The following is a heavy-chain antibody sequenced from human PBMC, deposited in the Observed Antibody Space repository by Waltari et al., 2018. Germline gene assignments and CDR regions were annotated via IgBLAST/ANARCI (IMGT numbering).Heavy chain of an antibody. D-gene: IGHD2-2*01. Sequence: GFTFSSYAMHWVRQAPGKGLEWVAVISYDGSNKYYADSVKGRFTISRDNSKNTLYLQMNSLRAEDTAVYYCARGSQDIVVVPAAVPPIDYAFDIWGQGTMVTVSS. CDR1: GFTFSSYA. CDR3: ARGSQDIVVVPAAVPPIDYAFDI. V-gene: IGHV3-30-3*01. CDR2: ISYDGSNK. J-gene: IGHJ3*02.